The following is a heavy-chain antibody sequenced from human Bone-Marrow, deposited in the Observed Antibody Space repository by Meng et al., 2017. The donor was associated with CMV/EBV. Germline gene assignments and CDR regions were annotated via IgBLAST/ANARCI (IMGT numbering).Heavy chain of an antibody. D-gene: IGHD3-3*01. J-gene: IGHJ3*02. CDR2: ISSSSSKI. CDR3: AREDLNYDFWSGYRTATFDI. V-gene: IGHV3-48*04. Sequence: GESLRISCAASGFSFSDYSMNWVRQAPGKGLEWVLYISSSSSKIYYADSVKGRFTISRDNAKNSLYLQMNSLRAEDTAVYYCAREDLNYDFWSGYRTATFDIWGQGTMVTVPS. CDR1: GFSFSDYS.